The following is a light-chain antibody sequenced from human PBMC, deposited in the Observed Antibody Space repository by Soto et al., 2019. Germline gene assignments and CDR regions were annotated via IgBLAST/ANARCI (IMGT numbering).Light chain of an antibody. CDR1: QSINIY. J-gene: IGKJ5*01. CDR2: AAS. Sequence: DIQMTQSPSSLSASVGDRVAITCRASQSINIYLNWYQQRPGRAPKLLIYAASNLQSGVPSRFSGDGVGTHFTLTISGLQPDEFATYHFQQSHNTPYPFGQGTRLEIK. CDR3: QQSHNTPYP. V-gene: IGKV1-39*01.